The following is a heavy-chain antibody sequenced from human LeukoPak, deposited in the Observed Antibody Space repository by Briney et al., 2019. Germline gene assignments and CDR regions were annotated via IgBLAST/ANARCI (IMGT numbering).Heavy chain of an antibody. CDR3: ARALYGSPYYFDY. J-gene: IGHJ4*02. CDR2: IYYSGST. V-gene: IGHV4-30-4*07. CDR1: GGSISSGGYS. D-gene: IGHD3-10*01. Sequence: SETLSLTCTVSGGSISSGGYSWSWIRQPPGKGLEWIGYIYYSGSTYYNPSLKSRVTISVDTSKNQFSLKLSSVTAADTAVYYCARALYGSPYYFDYWGQGTLVTVSS.